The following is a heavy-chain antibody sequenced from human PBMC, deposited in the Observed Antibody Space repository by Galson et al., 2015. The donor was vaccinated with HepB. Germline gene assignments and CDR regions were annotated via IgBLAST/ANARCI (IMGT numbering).Heavy chain of an antibody. D-gene: IGHD7-27*01. CDR1: GFTFSSYA. J-gene: IGHJ3*02. CDR3: ARETGDGAFDI. CDR2: ISYDGSNK. V-gene: IGHV3-30-3*01. Sequence: SLRLSCAASGFTFSSYAMHWVRQAPGKGLEWVAVISYDGSNKYYADSVKGRFTISRDNSKNTPYLQMNSLRAEDTAVYYCARETGDGAFDIWGQGTMVTVSS.